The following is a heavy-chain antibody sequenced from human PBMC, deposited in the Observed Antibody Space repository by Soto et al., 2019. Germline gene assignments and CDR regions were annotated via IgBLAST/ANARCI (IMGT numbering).Heavy chain of an antibody. Sequence: QVQLQQWGAGVLKPSETLSLTCAVYGGSFSGYYWSWIRQPPGKGLEWIGEINHSGSTNYNPSLKSRVTISVDTSKNQFSLKLSSVTAADTAVYYCARVGIAAEPNDYWGQGTLVTVSS. CDR3: ARVGIAAEPNDY. CDR2: INHSGST. V-gene: IGHV4-34*01. J-gene: IGHJ4*02. CDR1: GGSFSGYY. D-gene: IGHD6-13*01.